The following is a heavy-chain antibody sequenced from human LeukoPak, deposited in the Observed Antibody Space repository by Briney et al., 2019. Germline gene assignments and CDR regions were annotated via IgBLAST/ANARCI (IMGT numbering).Heavy chain of an antibody. V-gene: IGHV3-53*01. CDR1: GLTDSFYY. CDR2: IFTGGST. CDR3: ARASSSRYHYFDY. J-gene: IGHJ4*02. Sequence: PGGSLRLSCTVSGLTDSFYYMRCVRQAPGKGLEWVSLIFTGGSTYYADSVKGRSTISRENSKNTLYLQMDSLRAEDTAVYYCARASSSRYHYFDYWGQGTLVTVSS. D-gene: IGHD3-16*02.